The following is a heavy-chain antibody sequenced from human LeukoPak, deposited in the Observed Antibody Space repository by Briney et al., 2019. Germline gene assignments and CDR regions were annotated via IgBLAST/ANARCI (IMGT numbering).Heavy chain of an antibody. CDR1: GFTFSRHS. D-gene: IGHD3-9*01. Sequence: GGSLRLSFAASGFTFSRHSMNWVRQAPGKGLEWVASISSSSTYIYYADSMKGRFTISRDNAKNSLFLQMNSLRAEDTAVYYCARDSVGLLTGLDYWGQGTLVTVSS. CDR3: ARDSVGLLTGLDY. CDR2: ISSSSTYI. J-gene: IGHJ4*02. V-gene: IGHV3-21*01.